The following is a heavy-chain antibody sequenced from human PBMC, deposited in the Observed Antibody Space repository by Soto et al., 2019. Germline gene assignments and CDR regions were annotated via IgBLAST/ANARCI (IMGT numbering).Heavy chain of an antibody. CDR3: AREVYSGYDPLSFDI. V-gene: IGHV4-59*01. D-gene: IGHD5-12*01. Sequence: SETLSLTCTVSGGSISSYYWSWIRQPPGKGLEWIGYIYYSGSTNYNPSLKSRVTISVDTSKNQFSLKLSSVTAADTAVYYCAREVYSGYDPLSFDIWGQGTMVTVSS. CDR2: IYYSGST. CDR1: GGSISSYY. J-gene: IGHJ3*02.